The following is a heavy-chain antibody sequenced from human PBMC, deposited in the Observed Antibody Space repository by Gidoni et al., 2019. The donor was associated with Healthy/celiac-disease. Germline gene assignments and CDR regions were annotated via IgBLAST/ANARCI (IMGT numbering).Heavy chain of an antibody. V-gene: IGHV1-2*02. CDR1: GYTFTGYY. CDR2: INPNSGGT. J-gene: IGHJ4*02. CDR3: ARDAPRQYYYDSSGLLVRDRLGSLLGY. Sequence: QVQLVQSGAEVKKPGASVKVSCKASGYTFTGYYMHWVRQASGQGLEWMGWINPNSGGTNYAQKFQGRVTMTRDTSISTAYMELSRLRSDDTAVYYCARDAPRQYYYDSSGLLVRDRLGSLLGYWGQGTLVTVSS. D-gene: IGHD3-22*01.